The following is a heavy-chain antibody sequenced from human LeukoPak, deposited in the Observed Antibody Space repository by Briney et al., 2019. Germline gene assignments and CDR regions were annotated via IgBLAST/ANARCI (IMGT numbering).Heavy chain of an antibody. CDR3: ARESIAVAGTYGRIGFDP. CDR1: GGTFSSYA. J-gene: IGHJ5*02. CDR2: IIPIFGTA. V-gene: IGHV1-69*13. Sequence: GASVKVSCKASGGTFSSYAISWVRQAPGQGLEWMGGIIPIFGTANYAQKFQGRVTITADESTSTAYMELSSLRSEDTAVYYCARESIAVAGTYGRIGFDPWGQGTLVTVSS. D-gene: IGHD6-19*01.